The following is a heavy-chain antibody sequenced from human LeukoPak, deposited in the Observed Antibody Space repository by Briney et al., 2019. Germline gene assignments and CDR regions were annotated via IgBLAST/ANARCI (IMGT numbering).Heavy chain of an antibody. CDR2: INTDGSST. CDR1: GFTFSRYC. J-gene: IGHJ5*02. Sequence: PGGSLRISCAASGFTFSRYCMHWVRHSPGKGLVWVSHINTDGSSTNYADSVKGRFTISRDNDKNTLYLQMNSLRAEDTAVYYCARTTYTSSWYGWFDPWGQGTLVTVSS. D-gene: IGHD6-13*01. CDR3: ARTTYTSSWYGWFDP. V-gene: IGHV3-74*01.